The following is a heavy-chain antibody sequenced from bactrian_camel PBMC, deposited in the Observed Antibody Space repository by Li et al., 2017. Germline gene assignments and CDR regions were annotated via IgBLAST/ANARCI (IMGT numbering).Heavy chain of an antibody. CDR1: GFTFDDSD. CDR3: TAVSGY. V-gene: IGHV3S61*01. J-gene: IGHJ6*01. D-gene: IGHD3*01. CDR2: ISSDGST. Sequence: HVQLVESGGGSVQAGETLRLSCTASGFTFDDSDIAWYRQGPGNECGLVSRISSDGSTYYADSVKGRFTISQDHAKNVLYLQMNNLKAEDTAVYYCTAVSGYWGQGTQVTVS.